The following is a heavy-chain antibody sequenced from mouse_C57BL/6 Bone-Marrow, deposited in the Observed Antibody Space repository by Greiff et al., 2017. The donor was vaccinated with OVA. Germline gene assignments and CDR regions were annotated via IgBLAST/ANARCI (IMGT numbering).Heavy chain of an antibody. D-gene: IGHD1-1*02. J-gene: IGHJ3*01. CDR2: IDPENGDT. CDR1: GFNIKDDY. Sequence: EVKLVESGAELVRPGASVKLSCTASGFNIKDDYMHWVKQRPEQGLEWIGWIDPENGDTEYASKFQGKATITADTSSNTAYLQLSSLTSEDTAVYYCTTSDYPGAYWGQGTLVTVSA. V-gene: IGHV14-4*01. CDR3: TTSDYPGAY.